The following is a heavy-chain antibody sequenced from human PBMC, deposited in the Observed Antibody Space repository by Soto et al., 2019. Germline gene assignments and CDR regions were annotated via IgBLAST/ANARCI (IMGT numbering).Heavy chain of an antibody. CDR2: ISYDGSNK. V-gene: IGHV3-30-3*01. Sequence: GGSLRLSCAASGFTFSSYAMHWVRQAPGKGLEWVAVISYDGSNKYYADSVKGRFTISRDNSKNTLYLQMNSLRAEDTAVYYCTRDLRYQLLGGWFDPWGQGTLVTVSS. J-gene: IGHJ5*02. CDR1: GFTFSSYA. D-gene: IGHD2-2*01. CDR3: TRDLRYQLLGGWFDP.